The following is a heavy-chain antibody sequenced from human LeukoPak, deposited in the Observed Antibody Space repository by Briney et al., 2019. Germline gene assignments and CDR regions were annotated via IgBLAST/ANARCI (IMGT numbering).Heavy chain of an antibody. J-gene: IGHJ4*02. CDR2: ISDNSYWI. Sequence: PGGSLRPSCAASGFTFSTYSMSWVRQAPGKGLEWVSSISDNSYWIYYADSVEGRFIISRDNAKNSLYLQMNSLRAEDTAVYYCANHLACGSTSCPAFDDGGQGTLVTVSS. CDR1: GFTFSTYS. CDR3: ANHLACGSTSCPAFDD. D-gene: IGHD2-2*01. V-gene: IGHV3-21*01.